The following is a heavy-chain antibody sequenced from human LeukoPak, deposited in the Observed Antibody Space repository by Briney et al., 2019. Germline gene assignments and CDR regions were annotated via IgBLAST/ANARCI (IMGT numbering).Heavy chain of an antibody. Sequence: GSLRLSCAASGFTFSSYSMNWVRQAPGKGLEWVAVISYDGSNKYYADSVKGRFTISRDNSKNTLYLQMNSLRAEDTAVYYCAKLEFGQLAEIDYWGQGTLVTVSS. D-gene: IGHD6-6*01. CDR2: ISYDGSNK. CDR3: AKLEFGQLAEIDY. J-gene: IGHJ4*02. V-gene: IGHV3-30*18. CDR1: GFTFSSYS.